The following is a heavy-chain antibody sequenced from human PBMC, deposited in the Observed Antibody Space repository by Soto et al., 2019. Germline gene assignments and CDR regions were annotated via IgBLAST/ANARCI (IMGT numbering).Heavy chain of an antibody. CDR1: GGSISSYY. J-gene: IGHJ4*02. CDR2: IYYSGST. Sequence: SQTLSLTWTVSGGSISSYYWICILQPPGKGLEWIGYIYYSGSTNYNPSLKSRVTISVDTSKNQFSLKLSSVTAADTAVYYCARDQGYSYGTETFFDYWGQGTLVTVSS. D-gene: IGHD5-18*01. V-gene: IGHV4-59*01. CDR3: ARDQGYSYGTETFFDY.